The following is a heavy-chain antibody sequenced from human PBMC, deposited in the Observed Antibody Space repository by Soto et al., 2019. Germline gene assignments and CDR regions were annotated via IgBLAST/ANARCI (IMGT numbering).Heavy chain of an antibody. V-gene: IGHV3-7*03. J-gene: IGHJ4*02. CDR2: IKQDGSDK. Sequence: GGSLRLSCVASGFTFTNYWMTWVRQVPGKGLEWVANIKQDGSDKQYVDSVKGRFSISRDNAKNSAYLQMNSLRVEDTAVYYCARESEDLTSNFDYWGQGTLVTVSS. CDR3: ARESEDLTSNFDY. CDR1: GFTFTNYW.